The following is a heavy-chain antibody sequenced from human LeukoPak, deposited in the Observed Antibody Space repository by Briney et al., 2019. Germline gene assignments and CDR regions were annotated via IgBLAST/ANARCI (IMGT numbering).Heavy chain of an antibody. CDR2: INSDGSST. V-gene: IGHV3-74*01. CDR1: GFTFSSYW. CDR3: ARGIFSNWFDP. Sequence: GGSLRLSCAASGFTFSSYWMHWVRQAPGKGLVWVSRINSDGSSTSYADSVKGRFTIPRDSAKNTLYLQMNSLRAEDTAVYYCARGIFSNWFDPWGQGTLVTVSS. J-gene: IGHJ5*02.